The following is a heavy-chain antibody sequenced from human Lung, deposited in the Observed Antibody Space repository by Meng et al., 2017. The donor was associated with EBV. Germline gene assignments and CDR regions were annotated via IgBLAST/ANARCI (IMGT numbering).Heavy chain of an antibody. CDR1: GFTFSDYY. V-gene: IGHV3-11*05. Sequence: QVHVVESGGGLVRSGESLRLSCVAFGFTFSDYYMTWIRQAPGKGMEWLSYISSRGGYTDSADSVKGRFTISRDNAKNSVYLQMNSLRPDDTAAYYCARAHGLNDYWGLGTLVTVSS. J-gene: IGHJ4*02. CDR2: ISSRGGYT. CDR3: ARAHGLNDY. D-gene: IGHD5-24*01.